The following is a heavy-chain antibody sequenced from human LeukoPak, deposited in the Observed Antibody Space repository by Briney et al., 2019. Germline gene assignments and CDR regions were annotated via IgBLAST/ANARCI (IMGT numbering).Heavy chain of an antibody. CDR2: IRNDGTNK. Sequence: GGSLRLSCAASGFTFSSFGMHWVRQAPGKGLEWGAFIRNDGTNKDYADSVKGRFTISRDNPKNAVYLQMNSLRAEDTAVYYCAKDEWYSSGWLFDYWGQGTLVTVSS. V-gene: IGHV3-30*02. CDR3: AKDEWYSSGWLFDY. J-gene: IGHJ4*02. D-gene: IGHD6-19*01. CDR1: GFTFSSFG.